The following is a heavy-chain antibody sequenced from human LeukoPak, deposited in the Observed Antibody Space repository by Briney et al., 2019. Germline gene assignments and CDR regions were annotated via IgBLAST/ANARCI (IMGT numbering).Heavy chain of an antibody. CDR2: ISSSSSTI. V-gene: IGHV3-48*01. CDR3: AREWELPIESAFDI. D-gene: IGHD1-26*01. J-gene: IGHJ3*02. CDR1: GFTFSSYS. Sequence: PGGSLRLSCAASGFTFSSYSMNWVRQAPGKGLEWVSYISSSSSTIYYADSVKGRFTISRDNTKNSLYLQMNSLRAEDTAVYYCAREWELPIESAFDIWGQGTMVTVSS.